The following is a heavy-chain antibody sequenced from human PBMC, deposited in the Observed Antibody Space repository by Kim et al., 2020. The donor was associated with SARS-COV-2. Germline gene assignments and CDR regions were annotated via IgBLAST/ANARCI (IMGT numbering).Heavy chain of an antibody. CDR3: ARAHCSSTSCYATLGVYGMDV. J-gene: IGHJ6*02. CDR2: IYSGGST. V-gene: IGHV3-53*01. CDR1: GFTVSSNY. Sequence: GGSLRLSCAASGFTVSSNYMSWVRQAPGKGLEWVSVIYSGGSTYYADSVKGRFTISRDNSKNTLYLQMNSLRAEDTAVYYCARAHCSSTSCYATLGVYGMDVWGQGTTVTVSS. D-gene: IGHD2-2*01.